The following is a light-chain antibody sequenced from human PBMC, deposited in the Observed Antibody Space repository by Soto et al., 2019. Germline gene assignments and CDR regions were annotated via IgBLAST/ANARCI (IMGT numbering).Light chain of an antibody. CDR2: GAS. J-gene: IGKJ1*01. V-gene: IGKV3-20*01. CDR1: QSLSKTY. Sequence: EFVLTQSPGTLSLSPGERATLSCRASQSLSKTYLAWYQQKPGQAPRLLIDGASSRATGTPDRFSGSGSGTDFTLTISRLEPEDFAVYYCQQYVRPPWTFGQGTKVDIK. CDR3: QQYVRPPWT.